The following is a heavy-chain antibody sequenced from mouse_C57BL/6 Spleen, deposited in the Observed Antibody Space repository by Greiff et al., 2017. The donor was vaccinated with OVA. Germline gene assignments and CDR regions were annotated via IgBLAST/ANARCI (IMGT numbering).Heavy chain of an antibody. Sequence: VQLQQPGTELVKPGASVKLSCKASGYTFTSYWMHWVKQRPGQGLEWIGNINPSNGGTNYNEKFKSKATLTVDKSSSTAYMQLSSLTSEDSAVYYCARGGPYYYGSSWFAYWGQGTLVTVSA. J-gene: IGHJ3*01. CDR1: GYTFTSYW. CDR3: ARGGPYYYGSSWFAY. V-gene: IGHV1-53*01. CDR2: INPSNGGT. D-gene: IGHD1-1*01.